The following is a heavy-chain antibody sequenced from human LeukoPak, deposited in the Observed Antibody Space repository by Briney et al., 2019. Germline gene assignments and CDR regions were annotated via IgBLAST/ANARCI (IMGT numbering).Heavy chain of an antibody. Sequence: SETLSLTCTVSGGSISSYFWSWIRQPPGKGLEWSGYVYYSGSTNYNPSLKSRVTISVDTSKKQFSLKLSSATAADTAVYYCARVLDLSKRGLDAFDIWGQGTMVTVSS. CDR2: VYYSGST. V-gene: IGHV4-59*01. CDR1: GGSISSYF. D-gene: IGHD3-16*01. CDR3: ARVLDLSKRGLDAFDI. J-gene: IGHJ3*02.